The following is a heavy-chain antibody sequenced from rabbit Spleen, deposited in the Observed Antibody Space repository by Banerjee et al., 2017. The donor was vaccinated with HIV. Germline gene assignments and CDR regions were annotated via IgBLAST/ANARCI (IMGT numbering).Heavy chain of an antibody. D-gene: IGHD1-1*01. CDR3: ARDRDSSRRYYFDL. Sequence: QQQLEESGGGLVKPGGTLTITCKASGIDFSSYYYMCWVRQVPVKALELIACIYASSGGGTDVASCANRRSTISRASSTTVSLQRNSLTAADTAAYFCARDRDSSRRYYFDLLGPVALVTVS. J-gene: IGHJ4*01. CDR1: GIDFSSYYY. V-gene: IGHV1S45*01. CDR2: IYASSGGGT.